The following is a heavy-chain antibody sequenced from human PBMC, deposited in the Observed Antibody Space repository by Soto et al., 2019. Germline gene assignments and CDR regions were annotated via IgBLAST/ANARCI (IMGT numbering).Heavy chain of an antibody. CDR3: ARDSPYYYDSS. J-gene: IGHJ4*02. CDR2: IYYSGST. V-gene: IGHV4-30-4*01. D-gene: IGHD3-22*01. Sequence: SETLSLTCTVSGGSISSGDYYWSWIRQPPGKGLEWIGYIYYSGSTYYNPSLKSRVTISVDTSKNQFSLKLSSVTAADTAVYYCARDSPYYYDSSWGQGTLVTVSS. CDR1: GGSISSGDYY.